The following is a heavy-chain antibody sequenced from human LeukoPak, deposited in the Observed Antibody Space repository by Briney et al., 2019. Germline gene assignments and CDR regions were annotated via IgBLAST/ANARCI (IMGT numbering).Heavy chain of an antibody. CDR3: ARSPWAADLCYYYYMDV. CDR1: GGSVSSGSYY. V-gene: IGHV4-61*01. J-gene: IGHJ6*03. Sequence: SETLSLTCTVSGGSVSSGSYYWSWIRQPPGKGLEWIGYIYYSGSTNYNPSLKSRVTISVDTSKNQFSLKPSSVTAADTAVYYCARSPWAADLCYYYYMDVWGKGTTVTVSS. CDR2: IYYSGST. D-gene: IGHD6-13*01.